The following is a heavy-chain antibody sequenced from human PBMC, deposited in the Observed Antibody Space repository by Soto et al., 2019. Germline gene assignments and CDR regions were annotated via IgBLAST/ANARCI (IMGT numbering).Heavy chain of an antibody. CDR2: INPSGGST. D-gene: IGHD2-8*01. CDR1: GYTFTSYY. J-gene: IGHJ6*02. CDR3: AETTYCTNGVCYPHYGMDV. V-gene: IGHV1-46*01. Sequence: WASVKVSCKASGYTFTSYYMHWVRQAPGQGREWMGIINPSGGSTSYAQKFQGRVTMTRDTSTSTVYMELSSLRSEDTAVYYCAETTYCTNGVCYPHYGMDVWGQGXTVTVSS.